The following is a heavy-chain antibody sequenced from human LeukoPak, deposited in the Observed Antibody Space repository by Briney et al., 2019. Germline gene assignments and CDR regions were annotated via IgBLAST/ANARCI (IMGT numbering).Heavy chain of an antibody. V-gene: IGHV3-33*01. CDR3: ARGQRAAAGFDY. CDR2: IWNDGSNE. D-gene: IGHD6-13*01. Sequence: PGRSLRLSCAASGFSISNYGMHWVRQAPGKGLELVAIIWNDGSNEYYADSVKGRFTISRDNSKNTLYLQMNSLRAGDTAVYYCARGQRAAAGFDYWGQGTLVTVSS. CDR1: GFSISNYG. J-gene: IGHJ4*02.